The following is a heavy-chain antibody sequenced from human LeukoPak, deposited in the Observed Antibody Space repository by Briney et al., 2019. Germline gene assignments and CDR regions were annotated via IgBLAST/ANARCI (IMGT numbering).Heavy chain of an antibody. J-gene: IGHJ4*02. D-gene: IGHD6-13*01. V-gene: IGHV3-7*03. Sequence: GGSLRLSCAAAGFTFSNIWMSWVRQAPGRGLEWVANISPGGDGGRYVDSVKGRFSISRDNALNSLYLQMNSLRAEDTAIYYCARSIPYGTTWYGRSDYWGQGTLVTVSS. CDR3: ARSIPYGTTWYGRSDY. CDR2: ISPGGDGG. CDR1: GFTFSNIW.